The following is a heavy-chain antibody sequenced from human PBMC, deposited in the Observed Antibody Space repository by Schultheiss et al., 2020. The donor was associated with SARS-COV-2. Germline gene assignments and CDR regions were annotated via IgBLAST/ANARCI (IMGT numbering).Heavy chain of an antibody. CDR2: ISGSGGST. V-gene: IGHV3-23*01. J-gene: IGHJ4*02. CDR3: ARGARHSSKNYYFDY. CDR1: GFTFSSYA. D-gene: IGHD6-13*01. Sequence: GGSLRLSCAASGFTFSSYAMSWVRQAPGKGLEWVSAISGSGGSTYYADSVKGRFTISRDNAKKSLFLQMNSLRAEDTAVYYCARGARHSSKNYYFDYWGQGTLVTVSS.